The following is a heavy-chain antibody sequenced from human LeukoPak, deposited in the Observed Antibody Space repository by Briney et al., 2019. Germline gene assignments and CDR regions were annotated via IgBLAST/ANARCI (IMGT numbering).Heavy chain of an antibody. J-gene: IGHJ4*02. V-gene: IGHV4-34*01. D-gene: IGHD1-20*01. CDR3: ARHSDRYNWNDHQVDY. CDR1: GGSFSGYY. Sequence: SETLSLTCAVYGGSFSGYYWSWIRQPPGKGLEWIGEINHSGSTNYNPSLKSRVTISVDTSKNQISLKLRSVTAADTAVYYCARHSDRYNWNDHQVDYWGQGTLVTVSS. CDR2: INHSGST.